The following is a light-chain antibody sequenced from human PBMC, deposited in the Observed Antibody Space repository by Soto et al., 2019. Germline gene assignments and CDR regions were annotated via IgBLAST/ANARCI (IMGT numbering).Light chain of an antibody. CDR1: SGSVSTSYY. CDR2: STN. CDR3: ALYMGSGIWV. V-gene: IGLV8-61*01. J-gene: IGLJ3*02. Sequence: QTVVTQEPSFSVSPGRTVTLTCGLSSGSVSTSYYPSWYQQTPGQAPRTLIYSTNTRSSGVPDRFSGSILGNRAALTNTGAQADDEADYYCALYMGSGIWVFGGGTKVTVL.